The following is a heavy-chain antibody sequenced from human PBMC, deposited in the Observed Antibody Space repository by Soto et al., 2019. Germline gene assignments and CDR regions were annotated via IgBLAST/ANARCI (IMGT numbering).Heavy chain of an antibody. J-gene: IGHJ6*03. V-gene: IGHV1-2*04. CDR1: GDSFNHYS. Sequence: QVQLVQSGAEVRKPGASVTVSCRSSGDSFNHYSIHWVRQAPGQGFEWMGWINPNGGVTKYAQKFQGWVSMTRDTSIRTVYMQLSRLRSDDTAVYYCARESGGATATLDYYYFYMDVWGTGTTVTVSS. CDR3: ARESGGATATLDYYYFYMDV. CDR2: INPNGGVT. D-gene: IGHD5-12*01.